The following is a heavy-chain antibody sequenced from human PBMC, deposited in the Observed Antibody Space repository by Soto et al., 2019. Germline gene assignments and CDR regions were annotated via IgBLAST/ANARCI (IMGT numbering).Heavy chain of an antibody. D-gene: IGHD3-3*01. Sequence: GGSLRLSCAASGFTFSNAWMSWVRQAPGKGLEWVGRIKSKTDGGTTDYAAPVKGRFTISRDDSKNMLYLQMNSLKTEDTAVYYCTTKYYDFWSGYYGFAFDIWGQGTMVTVSS. CDR3: TTKYYDFWSGYYGFAFDI. CDR1: GFTFSNAW. CDR2: IKSKTDGGTT. J-gene: IGHJ3*02. V-gene: IGHV3-15*01.